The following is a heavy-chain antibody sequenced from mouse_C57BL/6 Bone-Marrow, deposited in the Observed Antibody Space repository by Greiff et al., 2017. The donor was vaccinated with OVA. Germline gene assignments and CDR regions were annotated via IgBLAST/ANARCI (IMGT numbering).Heavy chain of an antibody. Sequence: VQRVESGAELASPGASVTLSCKASGYTFTDHIMNWVKKRPGQGLEWIGRIYPVSGETNYNQKFMGKATFSVDRSSSTVYMVLNSLTSEDPAVYYCGRGGLPTRFAYWGQGTLVTVSA. CDR1: GYTFTDHI. CDR2: IYPVSGET. CDR3: GRGGLPTRFAY. J-gene: IGHJ3*01. D-gene: IGHD5-5*01. V-gene: IGHV1-11*01.